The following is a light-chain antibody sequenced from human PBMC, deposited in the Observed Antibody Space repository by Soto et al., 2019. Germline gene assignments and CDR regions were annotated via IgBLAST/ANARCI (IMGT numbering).Light chain of an antibody. J-gene: IGKJ1*01. CDR2: GAS. CDR3: QQYRNGPRT. CDR1: QSVDIN. Sequence: EILLTQSPATLSVSPVDRVTLSCRARQSVDINLAWYQQKAGQAPRLLVYGASTKATDMPCRFSGRESGGEFTLTINNLQSEDFAVYYCQQYRNGPRTFRQGTKVDIK. V-gene: IGKV3-15*01.